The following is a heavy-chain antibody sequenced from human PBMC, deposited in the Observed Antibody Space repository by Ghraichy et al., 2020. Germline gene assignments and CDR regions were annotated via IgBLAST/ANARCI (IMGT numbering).Heavy chain of an antibody. CDR1: GYTFTSYD. CDR2: MNPNSGNT. CDR3: ARARRDRGWFDP. Sequence: ASVKVSCKASGYTFTSYDINWVRQATGQGLEWMGWMNPNSGNTGYAQKFQGRVTITRNTSISTAYMELSSLRSEDTAVYYCARARRDRGWFDPWGQGTLVTVSS. D-gene: IGHD3-22*01. V-gene: IGHV1-8*03. J-gene: IGHJ5*02.